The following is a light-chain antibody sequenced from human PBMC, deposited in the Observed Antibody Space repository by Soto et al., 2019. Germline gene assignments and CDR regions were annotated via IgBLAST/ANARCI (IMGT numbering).Light chain of an antibody. CDR1: QSVSSN. J-gene: IGKJ1*01. V-gene: IGKV3-15*01. CDR3: QQYNNWPRT. Sequence: EIVMTQSPGTLSVSPGERATLSCRASQSVSSNLAWYQQKPGQTPRLLIYGASTRATGIPARFRGSRSGTEIPLTISSLQSGDFAVYYCQQYNNWPRTFGQGTKVEIK. CDR2: GAS.